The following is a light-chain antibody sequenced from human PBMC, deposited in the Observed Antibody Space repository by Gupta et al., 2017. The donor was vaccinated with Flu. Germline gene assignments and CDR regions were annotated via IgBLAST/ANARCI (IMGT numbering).Light chain of an antibody. Sequence: QSVLPQPPSVSGAPGQRVTISCTGRSSNVGAGSSVQWYQQLPGTAPKLLIYGNKNRPSGVPGRFSGFKSGTSASLAIAGLQAEDEAVYYCQSYDSSLNVYVFGPGTTVTVL. CDR2: GNK. J-gene: IGLJ1*01. CDR3: QSYDSSLNVYV. V-gene: IGLV1-40*01. CDR1: SSNVGAGSS.